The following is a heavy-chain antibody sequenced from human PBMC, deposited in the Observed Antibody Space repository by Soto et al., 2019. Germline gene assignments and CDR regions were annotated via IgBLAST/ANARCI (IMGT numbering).Heavy chain of an antibody. CDR2: IYYNGFT. CDR1: GGSISSNSHY. V-gene: IGHV4-39*01. J-gene: IGHJ4*02. Sequence: QLQLQESGPGLVKPSETLSLSCSVSGGSISSNSHYWAWLRQPHRKGLEWIGSIYYNGFTYYSPSLKSRLTISVDTSKNQFSLKLLSVTPADTAVYYCARQDDFWSGYNTFDSWGQGTLVTVSS. CDR3: ARQDDFWSGYNTFDS. D-gene: IGHD3-3*01.